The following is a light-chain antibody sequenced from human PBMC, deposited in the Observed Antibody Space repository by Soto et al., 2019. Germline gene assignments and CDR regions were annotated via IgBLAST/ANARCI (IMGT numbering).Light chain of an antibody. CDR2: GRS. CDR1: QSVSSSY. CDR3: QQYGNSPTRT. Sequence: LTNYPRTLPLSPGERATISCSAMQSVSSSYLVWCHQKPGQNPRILLYGRSTRATSSPARCSSGGSSTKVTPPISRLEQEDDVVYYCQQYGNSPTRTFGQGTKVGIK. V-gene: IGKV3-20*01. J-gene: IGKJ1*01.